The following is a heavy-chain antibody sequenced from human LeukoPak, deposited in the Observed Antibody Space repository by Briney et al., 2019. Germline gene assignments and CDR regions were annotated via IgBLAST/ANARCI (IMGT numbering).Heavy chain of an antibody. V-gene: IGHV3-30*18. CDR1: GFTFSSYG. CDR2: ISYDGSNK. Sequence: GGSLRLSCAASGFTFSSYGMHWVRQAPGKGLEWVAVISYDGSNKYYADSVKGRFTISRDNSKNTLYLQMNSLRAEDTAVYYCAKAATNGNAFDNWGQGTMVTVSS. CDR3: AKAATNGNAFDN. J-gene: IGHJ3*02. D-gene: IGHD2-8*01.